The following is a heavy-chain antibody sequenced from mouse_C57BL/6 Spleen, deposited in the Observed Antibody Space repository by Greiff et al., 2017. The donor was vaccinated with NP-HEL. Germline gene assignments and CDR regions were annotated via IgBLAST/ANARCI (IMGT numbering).Heavy chain of an antibody. CDR1: GYTFTSYW. D-gene: IGHD1-3*01. CDR3: ALKGRGTWFAY. V-gene: IGHV1-64*01. Sequence: QVHVKQPGAELVKPGASVKLSCKASGYTFTSYWMHWVKQRPGQGLEWIGMIHPNSGSTNYNEKFKSKATLTVDKSSSTAYMQLSSLTSEDSAVYYCALKGRGTWFAYWGQGTLVTVSA. J-gene: IGHJ3*01. CDR2: IHPNSGST.